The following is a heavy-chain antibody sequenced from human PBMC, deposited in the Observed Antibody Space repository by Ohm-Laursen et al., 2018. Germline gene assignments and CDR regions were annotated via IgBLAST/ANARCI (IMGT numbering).Heavy chain of an antibody. V-gene: IGHV3-7*03. CDR3: ARVSRGTLQSP. CDR2: INQDGSEK. D-gene: IGHD5-24*01. J-gene: IGHJ5*02. Sequence: SLRLSCSASGFTFSTYWMNWFRQAPGKGLESVASINQDGSEKYFVDSVRGRFTIYRDNAKNSLYLQMNSLRAEDTAVYYCARVSRGTLQSPWGQGTLVTVSS. CDR1: GFTFSTYW.